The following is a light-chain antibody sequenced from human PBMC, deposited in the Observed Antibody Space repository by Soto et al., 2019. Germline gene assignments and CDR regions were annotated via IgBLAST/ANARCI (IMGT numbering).Light chain of an antibody. J-gene: IGLJ3*02. CDR1: SGDVGGYNY. CDR2: EVT. CDR3: SSYAASNNFYFV. V-gene: IGLV2-8*01. Sequence: LTQPPSAPGSPGQSVTISCTGTSGDVGGYNYVSWYQQYPGKAPRLMIYEVTKRPSGVPDRFSGSKSGNTASLTVSGLQAEDEADYYCSSYAASNNFYFVFGGGTK.